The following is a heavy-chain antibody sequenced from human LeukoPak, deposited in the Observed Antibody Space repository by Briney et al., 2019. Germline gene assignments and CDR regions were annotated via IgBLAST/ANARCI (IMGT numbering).Heavy chain of an antibody. D-gene: IGHD3-10*01. Sequence: SETLSLTCNVSGGSIRGYYWSWIRQPPGKGLEWIGYIYYSGSTNYKPSLKSRVTISVDTSKNQFSLKLSSVAAADTAVYYCARGGYYGSGNDFRFDPWGQGTLVTVSS. CDR1: GGSIRGYY. V-gene: IGHV4-59*01. CDR3: ARGGYYGSGNDFRFDP. J-gene: IGHJ5*02. CDR2: IYYSGST.